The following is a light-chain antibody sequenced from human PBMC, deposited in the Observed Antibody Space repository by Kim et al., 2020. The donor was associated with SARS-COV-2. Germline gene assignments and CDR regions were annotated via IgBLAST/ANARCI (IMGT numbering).Light chain of an antibody. CDR2: DVS. CDR1: SSDVGGYNY. V-gene: IGLV2-14*03. Sequence: SALTQPASVSGSPGQSITISCTGTSSDVGGYNYVSWYQQHPGKAPKLMIYDVSNRPSGVSNRFSGSKSGNTASLTISGLQAEDEADYYCSSYTSSSTLVLGGGTQLTVL. J-gene: IGLJ2*01. CDR3: SSYTSSSTLV.